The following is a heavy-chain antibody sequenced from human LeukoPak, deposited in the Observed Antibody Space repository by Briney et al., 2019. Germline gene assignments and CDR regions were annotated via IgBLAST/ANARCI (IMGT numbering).Heavy chain of an antibody. J-gene: IGHJ4*02. Sequence: PSETLSLTCTVSGGSISSSSYYWGWIRQPPGKGLEWIGSIYYSGSTYYNPPLKSRVTISVDTSKNQFSLKLSSVTAADTAVYYCARHSRHIVATGDYWGQGTLVTVSS. CDR3: ARHSRHIVATGDY. CDR1: GGSISSSSYY. V-gene: IGHV4-39*01. CDR2: IYYSGST. D-gene: IGHD5-12*01.